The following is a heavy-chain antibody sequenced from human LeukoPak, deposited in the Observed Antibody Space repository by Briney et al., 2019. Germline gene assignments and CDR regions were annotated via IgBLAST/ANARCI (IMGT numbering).Heavy chain of an antibody. CDR2: IYPADSET. CDR3: ARQQAGYNCYFDQ. CDR1: GYTFTRYW. Sequence: GESLKISCKGSGYTFTRYWIGWVRQIPGTGLEWMGIIYPADSETRYSPSFQGQVTISADKSISTAFLQWSSLKASDTAMYFCARQQAGYNCYFDQWGQGTLVTVSS. D-gene: IGHD5-24*01. V-gene: IGHV5-51*01. J-gene: IGHJ4*02.